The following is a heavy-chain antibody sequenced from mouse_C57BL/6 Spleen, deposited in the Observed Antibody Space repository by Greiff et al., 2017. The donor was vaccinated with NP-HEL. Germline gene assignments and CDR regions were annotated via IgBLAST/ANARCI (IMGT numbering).Heavy chain of an antibody. CDR1: GYTFTSYW. V-gene: IGHV1-69*01. CDR2: IDPSDSYT. CDR3: ARTVVSYWYFDV. Sequence: QVQLQQPGAELVMPGASVKLSCKASGYTFTSYWMHWVKQRPGQGLEWIGEIDPSDSYTNYNQKFKGKSTLTVDKSSSTAYRQLSSLTSDDSAVYYGARTVVSYWYFDVWGTGTTVTVSS. D-gene: IGHD1-1*01. J-gene: IGHJ1*03.